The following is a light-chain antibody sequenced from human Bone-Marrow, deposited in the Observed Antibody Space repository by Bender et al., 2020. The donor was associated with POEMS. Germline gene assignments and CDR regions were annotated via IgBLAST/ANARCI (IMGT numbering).Light chain of an antibody. CDR2: DVS. V-gene: IGLV2-14*01. CDR1: SSDVGGYNY. Sequence: QSALTQPASVSGSPGQSITISCTGTSSDVGGYNYVAWYQQHPGKAPKLIIYDVSDRPSGLSNRFSGSKSGNTASLTISGLRAEDEAEYYCSSYRSGNTLVFGGGTKLTVL. CDR3: SSYRSGNTLV. J-gene: IGLJ2*01.